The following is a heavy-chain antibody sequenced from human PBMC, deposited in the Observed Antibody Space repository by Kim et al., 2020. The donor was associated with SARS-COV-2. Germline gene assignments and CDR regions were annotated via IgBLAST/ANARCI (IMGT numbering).Heavy chain of an antibody. CDR1: GSTFSTYA. J-gene: IGHJ5*02. CDR2: INTGNGDT. D-gene: IGHD5-12*01. Sequence: ASVKVSCKASGSTFSTYAMHWVRQAPGQRLEWMGWINTGNGDTKYSHNFQGRVTITRDTSASTVYMDLSSLRSEDTAIYYCVLGPNSGYDYWAGNWFDPW. V-gene: IGHV1-3*04. CDR3: VLGPNSGYDYWAGNWFDP.